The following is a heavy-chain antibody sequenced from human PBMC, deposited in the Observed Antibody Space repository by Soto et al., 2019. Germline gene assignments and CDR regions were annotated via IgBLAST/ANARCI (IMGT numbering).Heavy chain of an antibody. J-gene: IGHJ6*02. V-gene: IGHV1-69*13. CDR3: ARFRSGIAAAGPGYYGMDV. D-gene: IGHD6-13*01. CDR2: IIPIFGTA. Sequence: SVKVSCKASGGTFSSYAISWVRQAPGQGLEWMGGIIPIFGTANYAQKFQGRVTITADESTSTAYMELSSLRSEDTAVYYCARFRSGIAAAGPGYYGMDVWGQGTTVTVSS. CDR1: GGTFSSYA.